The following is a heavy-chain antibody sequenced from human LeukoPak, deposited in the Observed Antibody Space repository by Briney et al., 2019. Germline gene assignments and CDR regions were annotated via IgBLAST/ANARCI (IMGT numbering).Heavy chain of an antibody. Sequence: ASVKVSCKASGYTFTSYVINWVRQATGQGLEWMGWMNPNSGNTGYAQKFQGRVTMTRNTSISTAYMELSSLRSEDTAVYYCARKGHYYGSGSSDYWGQGTLVTVSS. V-gene: IGHV1-8*01. CDR1: GYTFTSYV. CDR2: MNPNSGNT. CDR3: ARKGHYYGSGSSDY. D-gene: IGHD3-10*01. J-gene: IGHJ4*02.